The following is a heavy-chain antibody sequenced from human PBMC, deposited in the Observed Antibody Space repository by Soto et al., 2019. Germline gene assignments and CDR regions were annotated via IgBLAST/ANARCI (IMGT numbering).Heavy chain of an antibody. CDR2: IYPGDSDT. CDR1: GYSFTSYW. V-gene: IGHV5-51*01. CDR3: SRPGRYSRSSDYNYLMDV. J-gene: IGHJ6*02. D-gene: IGHD6-6*01. Sequence: GESLKISCKCSGYSFTSYWIGWERQMPGRGLEWIGIIYPGDSDTRYSPSFQGQGTISADKSISTAYLQWSSLLALHTAMYCASRPGRYSRSSDYNYLMDVWGQGTTVSVSS.